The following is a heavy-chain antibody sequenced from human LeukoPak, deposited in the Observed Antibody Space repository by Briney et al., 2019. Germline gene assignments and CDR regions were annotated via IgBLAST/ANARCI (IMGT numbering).Heavy chain of an antibody. CDR3: ARGLYVFWSGYIGLDY. V-gene: IGHV3-21*01. Sequence: GGSLRLSCAASGFTFSSYSMNWVRQAPGKGLEWVSSISSSSSYIYYADSVKGRFTISRDNAKNSLYLQMNSLRAEDTAVYYCARGLYVFWSGYIGLDYWGQGTLVTVSS. J-gene: IGHJ4*02. D-gene: IGHD3-3*01. CDR1: GFTFSSYS. CDR2: ISSSSSYI.